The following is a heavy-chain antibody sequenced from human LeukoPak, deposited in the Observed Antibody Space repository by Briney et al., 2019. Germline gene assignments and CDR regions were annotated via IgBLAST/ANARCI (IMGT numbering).Heavy chain of an antibody. D-gene: IGHD3-3*01. V-gene: IGHV1-8*01. Sequence: ASVKVSCKASGYTFSSYDVNWVRQATGQGLEWMGWMNPNSGNTGYAQKFQGRVTMTRNTSISTAYMELSSLRSEDTAVYYCARAIFGVVSSTYYYYYMDVWGKGTTVTVSS. CDR3: ARAIFGVVSSTYYYYYMDV. CDR1: GYTFSSYD. CDR2: MNPNSGNT. J-gene: IGHJ6*03.